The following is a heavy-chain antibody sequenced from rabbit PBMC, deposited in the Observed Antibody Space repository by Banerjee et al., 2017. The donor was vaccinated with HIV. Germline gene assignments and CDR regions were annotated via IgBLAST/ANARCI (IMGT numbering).Heavy chain of an antibody. Sequence: QSLEESGGDLVKPGASLTLTCTASGFSFSSSYWICWVRQAPGKGLEWIGCIYTGSSGSTAYASWAKGRFTISKTSSTTVTLQMTSLTAADTATYFCASLGWIGVEFNLWGPGTLVTVS. CDR2: IYTGSSGST. D-gene: IGHD5-1*01. CDR1: GFSFSSSYW. CDR3: ASLGWIGVEFNL. J-gene: IGHJ4*01. V-gene: IGHV1S40*01.